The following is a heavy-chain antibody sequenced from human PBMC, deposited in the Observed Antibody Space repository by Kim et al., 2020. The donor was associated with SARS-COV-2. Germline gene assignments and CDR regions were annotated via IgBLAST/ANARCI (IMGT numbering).Heavy chain of an antibody. CDR1: GFSFSDYW. CDR3: ARRGSTFWFHYYAMDV. CDR2: IRYDGSEI. J-gene: IGHJ6*02. V-gene: IGHV3-7*03. D-gene: IGHD3-3*02. Sequence: GGSLRLSCAGSGFSFSDYWMTWVRQAPGKGLEWVANIRYDGSEIYYADSVRGRFTIARDNARNLVFLQMNNIKVDDAAVYYCARRGSTFWFHYYAMDVWGQGTAVTVSS.